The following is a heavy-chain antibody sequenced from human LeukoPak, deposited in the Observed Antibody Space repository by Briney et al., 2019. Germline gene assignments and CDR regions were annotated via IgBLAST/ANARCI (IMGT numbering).Heavy chain of an antibody. CDR2: ISYDGSNK. CDR3: ARSYYDNSGSFGF. CDR1: GFTFSSYA. V-gene: IGHV3-30-3*01. D-gene: IGHD3-22*01. J-gene: IGHJ4*02. Sequence: GGSLRLSCAASGFTFSSYAMHWVRQAPGKGLEWVAVISYDGSNKYYADSVKGRFTISRDNAKNSVYLQMNSLRAEDTAVYYCARSYYDNSGSFGFWGQGTLVTVSP.